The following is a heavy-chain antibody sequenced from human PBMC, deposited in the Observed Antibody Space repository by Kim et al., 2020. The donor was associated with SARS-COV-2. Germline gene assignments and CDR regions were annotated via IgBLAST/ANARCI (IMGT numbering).Heavy chain of an antibody. D-gene: IGHD3-3*01. V-gene: IGHV1-69*01. J-gene: IGHJ4*02. Sequence: AQRFQGRVTNTADESTSTAYMGLSSLRSEDTAVYYCARTITIFGVDLFDYWGQGTLVTVSS. CDR3: ARTITIFGVDLFDY.